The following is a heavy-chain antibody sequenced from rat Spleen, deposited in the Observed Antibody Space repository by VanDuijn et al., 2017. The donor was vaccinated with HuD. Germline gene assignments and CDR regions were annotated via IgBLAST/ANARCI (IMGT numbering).Heavy chain of an antibody. J-gene: IGHJ2*01. CDR3: ARDRLGNPFDY. D-gene: IGHD1-6*01. Sequence: QVQLKESGPGLVQPSQTLSLTCTVSGFSLISNSVHWVRQPPGKGLEWIGGIWGDGSTDYNSALKSRLSISRDASKSQVFLKMNSLQTEDTATYYCARDRLGNPFDYWGQGVMVTVSS. CDR2: IWGDGST. CDR1: GFSLISNS. V-gene: IGHV2-1*01.